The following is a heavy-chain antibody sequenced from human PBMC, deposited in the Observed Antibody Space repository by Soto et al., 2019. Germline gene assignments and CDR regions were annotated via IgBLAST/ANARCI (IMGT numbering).Heavy chain of an antibody. J-gene: IGHJ4*02. CDR2: ISSSSSYT. CDR3: AKDGSYYDSPTESDF. D-gene: IGHD3-22*01. Sequence: SLRLSCVASGFTFSDYYMSWIRQAPGKGLEWVSYISSSSSYTNYADSVKGRFTISRDNAKNSLYLQMNSLRAEDTAVYYCAKDGSYYDSPTESDFWGQGTLVTVSS. V-gene: IGHV3-11*06. CDR1: GFTFSDYY.